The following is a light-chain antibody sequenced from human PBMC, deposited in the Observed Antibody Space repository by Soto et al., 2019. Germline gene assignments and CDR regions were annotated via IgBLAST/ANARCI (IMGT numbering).Light chain of an antibody. J-gene: IGLJ1*01. V-gene: IGLV2-14*03. CDR1: SSDVGGYNY. Sequence: QSVLTQPASVSGYPGQWITISCTGTSSDVGGYNYVSWYQHHPGKAPKLIIYDVSNRPSGVSIRFSGSKSDNTASLTISGLQPEDEADYHCSSYTTSNTRQIVFGTGTKVT. CDR2: DVS. CDR3: SSYTTSNTRQIV.